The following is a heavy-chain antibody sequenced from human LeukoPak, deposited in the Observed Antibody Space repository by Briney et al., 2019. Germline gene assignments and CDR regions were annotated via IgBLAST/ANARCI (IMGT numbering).Heavy chain of an antibody. J-gene: IGHJ4*02. CDR3: ARDLGAAAGTVVFDY. Sequence: SETLSLTCTVSGGSISSYYWSWIRQPAGKGLEWIGRIYTSGSTNYNPSLKSRVTMSVDTSKNQFSLKLSSMTAADTAVYYCARDLGAAAGTVVFDYWGQGTLVTVSS. D-gene: IGHD6-13*01. CDR1: GGSISSYY. CDR2: IYTSGST. V-gene: IGHV4-4*07.